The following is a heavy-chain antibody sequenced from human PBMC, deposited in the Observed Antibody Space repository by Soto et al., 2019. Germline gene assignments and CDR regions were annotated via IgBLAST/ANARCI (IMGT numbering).Heavy chain of an antibody. Sequence: SETLSLTCAVSGGSISSGGYSWSWIRQPPGKGLEWIGYIYHSGSTYYNPSLKSRVTISVDRSKNQFSLKLSSVTAADTAVYYCARVHYDYVWGSYRPAYGMDVWGQGTTVTVSS. J-gene: IGHJ6*01. CDR2: IYHSGST. V-gene: IGHV4-30-2*01. CDR1: GGSISSGGYS. D-gene: IGHD3-16*02. CDR3: ARVHYDYVWGSYRPAYGMDV.